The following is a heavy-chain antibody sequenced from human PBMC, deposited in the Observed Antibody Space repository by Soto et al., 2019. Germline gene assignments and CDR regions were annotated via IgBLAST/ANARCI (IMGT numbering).Heavy chain of an antibody. J-gene: IGHJ3*02. CDR1: GGTFSSYA. V-gene: IGHV1-69*13. Sequence: ASVKVSCKASGGTFSSYAISWVRQAPGQGLEWMGGIIPIFGTANYAQKFQGRVTITAGESTSTAYMELSSLRSEDTAVYYCASRSYDSSVLSKAGAFDIWGQGTMVTVSS. D-gene: IGHD3-22*01. CDR3: ASRSYDSSVLSKAGAFDI. CDR2: IIPIFGTA.